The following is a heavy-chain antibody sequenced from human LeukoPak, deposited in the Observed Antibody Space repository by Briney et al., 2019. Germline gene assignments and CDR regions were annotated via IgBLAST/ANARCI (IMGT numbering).Heavy chain of an antibody. J-gene: IGHJ6*02. CDR3: ARLLRYFHWYYYYGMDV. D-gene: IGHD3-9*01. CDR1: GFTFRSYE. Sequence: GGSLRLSCAASGFTFRSYEMNWVRQAPGKGLERVSYISSSGSTIYYADSVKGRFTISRDNAKNSLYLQMDSLRAEDTAVYYCARLLRYFHWYYYYGMDVWGQGTTVTVSS. CDR2: ISSSGSTI. V-gene: IGHV3-48*03.